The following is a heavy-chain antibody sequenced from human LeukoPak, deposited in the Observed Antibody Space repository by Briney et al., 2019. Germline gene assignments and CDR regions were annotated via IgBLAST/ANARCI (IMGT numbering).Heavy chain of an antibody. D-gene: IGHD3-10*01. CDR1: GFTFSSYA. Sequence: GGSLRLSCAASGFTFSSYAMHWVRQAPGKGLEWVAVISYDGSNKYYADSVKGRFTISRDNSKNTLYLQMNSLRAEDTAVYYCARDRSVITMVRGVILDYWGQGTLVTVSS. V-gene: IGHV3-30*04. CDR2: ISYDGSNK. J-gene: IGHJ4*02. CDR3: ARDRSVITMVRGVILDY.